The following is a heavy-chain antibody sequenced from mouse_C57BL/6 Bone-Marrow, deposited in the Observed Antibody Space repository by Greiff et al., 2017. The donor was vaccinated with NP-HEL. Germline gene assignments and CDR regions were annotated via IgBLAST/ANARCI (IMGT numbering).Heavy chain of an antibody. Sequence: DVMLVESGGDLVKPGGSLKLSCAASGFTFSSYGMSWVRQTPDKRLEWVATISSGGSYTYYPDSVKGRFTISRDNAKNTLYLQMSSLKSEDTAMYYCARLLGSSHWYFYVWGTGTTVTVSS. D-gene: IGHD1-1*01. CDR1: GFTFSSYG. CDR3: ARLLGSSHWYFYV. J-gene: IGHJ1*03. V-gene: IGHV5-6*02. CDR2: ISSGGSYT.